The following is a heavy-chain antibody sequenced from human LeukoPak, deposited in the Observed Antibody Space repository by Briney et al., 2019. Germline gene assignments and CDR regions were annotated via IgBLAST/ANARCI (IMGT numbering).Heavy chain of an antibody. V-gene: IGHV3-74*01. D-gene: IGHD3-22*01. CDR2: INTDGTTT. J-gene: IGHJ3*02. CDR3: AREGYYYDSSGYYYKAFDI. CDR1: GFTFSSYW. Sequence: GGSLRLSCAAFGFTFSSYWMHWVRQAPGKGLMWVSRINTDGTTTTYADTVKGRFTISRDNAKNTLYLQMNSLRAEDTAVYYCAREGYYYDSSGYYYKAFDIWGQGTMVTVSS.